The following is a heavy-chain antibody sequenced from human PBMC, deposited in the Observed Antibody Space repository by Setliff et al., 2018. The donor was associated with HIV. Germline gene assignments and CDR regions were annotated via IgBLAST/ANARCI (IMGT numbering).Heavy chain of an antibody. J-gene: IGHJ4*02. CDR2: VYRSGTT. CDR1: GYSIVKGYY. D-gene: IGHD3-10*01. V-gene: IGHV4-38-2*01. CDR3: ARLSHYYGTTEYTFDF. Sequence: SETLSLTCDVSGYSIVKGYYWGWIRQPPGKGLEWIGSVYRSGTTDFNPSLERRVTMSVDTSKNRFSLTLNSVTAADTAIYYCARLSHYYGTTEYTFDFWGQGILVTVSS.